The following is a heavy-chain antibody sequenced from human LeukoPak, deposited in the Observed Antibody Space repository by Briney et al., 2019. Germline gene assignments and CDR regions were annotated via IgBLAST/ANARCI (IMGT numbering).Heavy chain of an antibody. CDR2: KKQDGSEK. CDR3: ARDRGSSGWYEFDY. V-gene: IGHV3-7*01. J-gene: IGHJ4*02. Sequence: GGSLRISCAASGFTSSSYWMSWVRQAPGKGLEWVANKKQDGSEKYYVDSVEGRFTISRDNAKNSLYLQMNSLRAEDTAVYYCARDRGSSGWYEFDYWGQGTLVTVSS. CDR1: GFTSSSYW. D-gene: IGHD6-19*01.